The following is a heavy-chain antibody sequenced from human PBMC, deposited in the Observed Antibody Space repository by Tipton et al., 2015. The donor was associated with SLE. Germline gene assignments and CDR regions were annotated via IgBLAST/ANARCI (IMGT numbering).Heavy chain of an antibody. V-gene: IGHV4-39*07. J-gene: IGHJ4*02. Sequence: TLSLTCTVSGGTISSDPYYWGWIRQPPGKGLEWIGSIYHRGNTYYNPSLKSRVTISVDTSKNQFSLKLSSVTAADTAVYYCARGRYDSSGYRGYFDYWGQGTLVTVSS. D-gene: IGHD3-22*01. CDR2: IYHRGNT. CDR1: GGTISSDPYY. CDR3: ARGRYDSSGYRGYFDY.